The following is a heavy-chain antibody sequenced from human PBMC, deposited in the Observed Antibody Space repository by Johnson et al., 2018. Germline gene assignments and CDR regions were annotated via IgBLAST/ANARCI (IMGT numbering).Heavy chain of an antibody. J-gene: IGHJ3*02. CDR3: AKDAGYSSSLRDAFDI. V-gene: IGHV3-9*01. D-gene: IGHD6-6*01. CDR2: INWNSGRI. Sequence: VRLGQSGGGLVQPGRSLRLSCAASGFTFEDFAMHWIRQSPGKGLEWVSSINWNSGRIAYADSVKGRFIISRDNAKRSLYLRMNSLTPEDTALYFCAKDAGYSSSLRDAFDIWGQGTMVTVSS. CDR1: GFTFEDFA.